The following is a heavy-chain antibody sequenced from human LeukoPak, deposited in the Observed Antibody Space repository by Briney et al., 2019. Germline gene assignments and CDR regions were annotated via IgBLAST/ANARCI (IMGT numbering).Heavy chain of an antibody. CDR2: ISHSGST. J-gene: IGHJ3*01. CDR1: GGSISSTNW. D-gene: IGHD3-22*01. V-gene: IGHV4-4*02. Sequence: SGTLSLTCAVSGGSISSTNWWSWVRQPPGKGLEWIGEISHSGSTNYNPSLKSRVTISVDKSKNQFSLKLSSVTAADTAVYYCARELRYDNSDSGAFWGQGTVVTVSS. CDR3: ARELRYDNSDSGAF.